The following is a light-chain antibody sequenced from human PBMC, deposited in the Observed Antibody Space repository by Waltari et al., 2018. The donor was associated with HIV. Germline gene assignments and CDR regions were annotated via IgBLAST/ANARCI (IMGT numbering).Light chain of an antibody. J-gene: IGLJ3*02. V-gene: IGLV2-14*01. CDR2: EVS. CDR1: SSALDNFKS. CDR3: MSYISSATPE. Sequence: QSALTQPASVSGSPGQSITISCTRTSSALDNFKSVSWYQPHPGKAPKVIIYEVSNRPSGVSYRFSGSKSGHTASLTISGLQAEDEADYFCMSYISSATPEFGGGTKLTVL.